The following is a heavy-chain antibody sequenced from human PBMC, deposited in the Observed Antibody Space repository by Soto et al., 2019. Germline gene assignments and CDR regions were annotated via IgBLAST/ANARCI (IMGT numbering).Heavy chain of an antibody. V-gene: IGHV4-59*01. J-gene: IGHJ4*02. CDR2: IYYSGST. CDR1: GGSISSYY. CDR3: ARGSRVLFDY. Sequence: PSETLSLTCTVSGGSISSYYWSWIRQPPGKGLEWIGYIYYSGSTNYNPSLKSRVTISVDTSKNQFSLKLSSVTAADTAVYYCARGSRVLFDYWGQGTLVTVSS. D-gene: IGHD1-26*01.